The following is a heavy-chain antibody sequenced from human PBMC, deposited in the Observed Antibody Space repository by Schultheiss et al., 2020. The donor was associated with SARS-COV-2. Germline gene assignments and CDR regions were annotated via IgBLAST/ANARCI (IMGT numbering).Heavy chain of an antibody. V-gene: IGHV4-30-2*01. CDR3: ASWGDKYYFDH. D-gene: IGHD2-21*02. J-gene: IGHJ4*02. Sequence: SETLSLTCAVSGGSISSGGYSWSWIRQPPGKGLEWIGYIYHSGSTNYNPSLKSRVVISVDKSKNQFSLKVSYVTAADTAVYFCASWGDKYYFDHWGQGTLVTVSS. CDR1: GGSISSGGYS. CDR2: IYHSGST.